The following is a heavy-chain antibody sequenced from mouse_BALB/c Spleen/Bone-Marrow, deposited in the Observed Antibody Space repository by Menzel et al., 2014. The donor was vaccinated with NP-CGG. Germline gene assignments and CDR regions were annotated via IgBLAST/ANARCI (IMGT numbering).Heavy chain of an antibody. Sequence: VQLQQSGPGLVAPSQSLSITCTISGFSLTSYGVHWVRQPPGKGLEWLVVIWSDGSTTYNSALKSGLSISKDNSKSQVFLKMNSLQTDDTAMYYCARHSGGNYGYAMDYWGQGTSVTVSS. CDR1: GFSLTSYG. V-gene: IGHV2-6-1*01. CDR3: ARHSGGNYGYAMDY. D-gene: IGHD2-1*01. J-gene: IGHJ4*01. CDR2: IWSDGST.